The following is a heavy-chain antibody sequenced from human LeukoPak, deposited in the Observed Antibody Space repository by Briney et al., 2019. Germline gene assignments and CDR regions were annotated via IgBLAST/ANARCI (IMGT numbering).Heavy chain of an antibody. J-gene: IGHJ4*02. CDR3: ARAGPDYYDSSGYYWDS. V-gene: IGHV3-74*01. CDR2: LNTDGSTK. D-gene: IGHD3-22*01. Sequence: TGGSLRLSCAASGFTFSSYWVHWVRQAPGKGLVWVSRLNTDGSTKTYADFVKGRFTISRDNAKNTLYLQMNSLRAEDTAVYYCARAGPDYYDSSGYYWDSWGQGTLVTVSS. CDR1: GFTFSSYW.